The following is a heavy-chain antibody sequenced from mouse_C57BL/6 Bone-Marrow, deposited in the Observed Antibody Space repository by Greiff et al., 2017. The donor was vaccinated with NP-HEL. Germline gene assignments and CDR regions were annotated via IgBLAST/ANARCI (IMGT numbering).Heavy chain of an antibody. J-gene: IGHJ3*01. D-gene: IGHD4-1*01. CDR1: GFTFSDYG. CDR2: ISNGSSTI. CDR3: AREGELGPFAY. V-gene: IGHV5-17*01. Sequence: EVKLMESGGGLVQPGGSLKLSCAASGFTFSDYGMAWVRQAPRKGPEWVAFISNGSSTIYYADTVKGRFTISRDNAKNTLFLQMTSLRSEDTAMYYCAREGELGPFAYWGQGTLVTVSA.